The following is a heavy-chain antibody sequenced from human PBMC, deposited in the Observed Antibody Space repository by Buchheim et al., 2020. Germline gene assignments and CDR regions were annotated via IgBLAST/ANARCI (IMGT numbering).Heavy chain of an antibody. CDR1: GYTFTSYG. Sequence: QVQLVQSGAEVKKPGASVKVSCKASGYTFTSYGISWVRQAPGQGLEWMGWISAYNGNTNYAQKLQGRVTMTTDTSTSKAYMELRSLRSDDTAVYYCARAYYDFWSGSRPGGYYYGMDVWGQGTT. J-gene: IGHJ6*02. CDR2: ISAYNGNT. D-gene: IGHD3-3*01. CDR3: ARAYYDFWSGSRPGGYYYGMDV. V-gene: IGHV1-18*01.